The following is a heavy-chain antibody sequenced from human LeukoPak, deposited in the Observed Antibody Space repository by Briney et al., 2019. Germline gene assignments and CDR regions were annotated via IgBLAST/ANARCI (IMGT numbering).Heavy chain of an antibody. CDR3: ARRTCSGGSCLGAFDI. D-gene: IGHD2-15*01. V-gene: IGHV5-10-1*01. J-gene: IGHJ3*02. CDR2: IDPSDSYT. CDR1: GYSFTNYW. Sequence: GESLRISCKGSGYSFTNYWISWVRQMPGKGLEWMGRIDPSDSYTNYSPSFQGHVTISADKSISTAYLQWSSLKASDTAMYYCARRTCSGGSCLGAFDIWGQGTMVTVSS.